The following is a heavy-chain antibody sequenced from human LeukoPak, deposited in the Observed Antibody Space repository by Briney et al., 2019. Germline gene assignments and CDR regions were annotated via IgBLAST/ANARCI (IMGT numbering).Heavy chain of an antibody. Sequence: SETLSLTCAVSGGSISESGYYWGWIRQPPGQGLEWIGRIFSSGNTYYNPSLNSRVSMSVDTSQNQFSLKLNSVTAADTAVYFCVRYSSGWPFDYWGRGSLVTVSS. CDR2: IFSSGNT. CDR3: VRYSSGWPFDY. D-gene: IGHD6-19*01. CDR1: GGSISESGYY. V-gene: IGHV4-39*01. J-gene: IGHJ4*01.